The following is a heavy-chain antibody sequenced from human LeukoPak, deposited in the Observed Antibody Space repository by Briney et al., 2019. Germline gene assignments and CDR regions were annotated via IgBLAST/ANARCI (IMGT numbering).Heavy chain of an antibody. J-gene: IGHJ4*02. CDR1: GGSISSGSYY. D-gene: IGHD6-13*01. V-gene: IGHV4-61*02. Sequence: SQTLSLTCTVSGGSISSGSYYWSWIRQPAGKGLEWIGRIYTSGSTNYNPSLKSRVTISVDTSKNQFSLKLSSVTAADTAVYYCARSHSSSWYGYFDSWGQGTLVTVSS. CDR2: IYTSGST. CDR3: ARSHSSSWYGYFDS.